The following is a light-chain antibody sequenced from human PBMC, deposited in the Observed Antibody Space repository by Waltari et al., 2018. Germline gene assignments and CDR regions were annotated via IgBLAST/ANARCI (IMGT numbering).Light chain of an antibody. V-gene: IGLV2-11*01. J-gene: IGLJ3*02. Sequence: QSALTQPRSVSGSPGQSVAISCTGTSGAVGGYNYVSWYQQHLGKAPKLMIYDVNKWPSGVPDRFSGSKSGNTASLTISGLQAEDEADYYCCSYAGGYTWVFGGGTKLTVL. CDR3: CSYAGGYTWV. CDR1: SGAVGGYNY. CDR2: DVN.